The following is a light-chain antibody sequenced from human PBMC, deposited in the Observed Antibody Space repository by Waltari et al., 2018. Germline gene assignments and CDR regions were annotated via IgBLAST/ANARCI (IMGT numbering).Light chain of an antibody. J-gene: IGLJ1*01. Sequence: QSALTQPASVSGSPGQSITLSCPGTSSAVGAYNSVSWSQHHPGKAPKLMIPDVSNRPSGVSNRFSGSKSGNTASLTISALQAEDEADYHCSSYTRSDTYVFGAGTKVTVL. V-gene: IGLV2-14*01. CDR1: SSAVGAYNS. CDR2: DVS. CDR3: SSYTRSDTYV.